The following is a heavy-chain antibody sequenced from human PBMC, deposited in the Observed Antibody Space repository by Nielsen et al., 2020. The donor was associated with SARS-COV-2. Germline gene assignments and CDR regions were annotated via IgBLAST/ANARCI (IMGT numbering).Heavy chain of an antibody. Sequence: GGSLRLSCAASGFTFSSYAMSWVRQAPGKGLEWVSAISGSGGSTYYADSVKGRFTISRDNSKNTLYLQMNSLRAEDTAVYYCAKAFRGGDYYGMDVWGQGTTVTVSS. V-gene: IGHV3-23*01. D-gene: IGHD3-16*01. CDR2: ISGSGGST. CDR3: AKAFRGGDYYGMDV. J-gene: IGHJ6*02. CDR1: GFTFSSYA.